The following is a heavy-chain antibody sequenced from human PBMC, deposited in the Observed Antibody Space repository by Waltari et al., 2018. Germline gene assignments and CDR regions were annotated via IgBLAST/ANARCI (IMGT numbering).Heavy chain of an antibody. Sequence: EVQLLESGGGLVQPGGSLRLSCAASGFTFSSYAMSWVRQAPGKGLEWVSAISGSGGSTYYADSVKGRFTISRDNSKNTLYLQMSSLRAEDTAVYYCAREVWQQLVKMVGWFDPWGQGTLVTVSS. V-gene: IGHV3-23*01. CDR3: AREVWQQLVKMVGWFDP. D-gene: IGHD6-13*01. CDR1: GFTFSSYA. CDR2: ISGSGGST. J-gene: IGHJ5*02.